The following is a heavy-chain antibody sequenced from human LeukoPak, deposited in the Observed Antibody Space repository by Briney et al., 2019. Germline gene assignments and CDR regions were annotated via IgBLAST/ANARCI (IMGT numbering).Heavy chain of an antibody. J-gene: IGHJ4*02. V-gene: IGHV3-20*04. CDR1: RFTFDEYG. CDR3: ARDPVVTAIGNFDY. CDR2: INWSGRSI. D-gene: IGHD2-21*02. Sequence: GGSLRLSCAASRFTFDEYGMSWVRQTAGKGLEWVSGINWSGRSIGYADSVKGRFTVSRDNAKSSLYLQMNSLRAEDTAVYYCARDPVVTAIGNFDYWGQGTLVTVSS.